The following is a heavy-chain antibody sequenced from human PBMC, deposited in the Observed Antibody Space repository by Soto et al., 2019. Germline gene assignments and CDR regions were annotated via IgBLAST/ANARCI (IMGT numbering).Heavy chain of an antibody. J-gene: IGHJ5*02. Sequence: GAQRLSCAASGFTFSSYAMSWVRQAPGKGLEWVSAISGSGGNTYYADSVKGRFTISRDNSKNTLYLQMNSLRAEDTAVYYCAKAGVATSTGWFDPWGQGTLVTVSS. CDR3: AKAGVATSTGWFDP. CDR1: GFTFSSYA. CDR2: ISGSGGNT. V-gene: IGHV3-23*01. D-gene: IGHD5-12*01.